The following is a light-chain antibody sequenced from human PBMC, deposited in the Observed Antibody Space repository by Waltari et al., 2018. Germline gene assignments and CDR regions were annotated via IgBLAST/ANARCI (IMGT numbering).Light chain of an antibody. CDR2: VTS. CDR1: QSIGRT. CDR3: QHYVRLPVT. J-gene: IGKJ1*01. V-gene: IGKV3-20*01. Sequence: EIVLTQSPGALSLSPGETATLSCRASQSIGRTIAWYQQKPGQAPRLLIYVTSTRATGIPDRFSGSGSETDFSLTIYRLEPEDFAVYYCQHYVRLPVTFGQGTKVEIK.